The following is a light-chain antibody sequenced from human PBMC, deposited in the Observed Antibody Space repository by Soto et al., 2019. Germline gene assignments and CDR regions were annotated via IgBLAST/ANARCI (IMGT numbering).Light chain of an antibody. Sequence: QSVLTQPASVSGSPGQSITISCTGTSSDVGGYRHVSWYQHHPGKAPKLMICEVSNRPSGVSNRFSGSKSGYTASLTISGLQAEDEADYYCNSQRISGARVFGTGTKVTVL. CDR1: SSDVGGYRH. CDR3: NSQRISGARV. CDR2: EVS. V-gene: IGLV2-14*01. J-gene: IGLJ1*01.